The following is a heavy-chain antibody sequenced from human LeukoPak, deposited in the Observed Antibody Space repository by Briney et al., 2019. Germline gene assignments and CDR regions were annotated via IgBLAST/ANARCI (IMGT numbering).Heavy chain of an antibody. V-gene: IGHV3-23*01. CDR3: AEDTPPVLLWFGDSDY. D-gene: IGHD3-10*01. J-gene: IGHJ4*02. CDR1: GFSFSSYA. Sequence: PGGSLRLSCAASGFSFSSYAMSWVRQAPGKGLEWVSAIIGSGGSTYYADSVKGRFTLSRDNSKNTRYLQMKHVRAEDTAVYYGAEDTPPVLLWFGDSDYWGQGTLVTVSS. CDR2: IIGSGGST.